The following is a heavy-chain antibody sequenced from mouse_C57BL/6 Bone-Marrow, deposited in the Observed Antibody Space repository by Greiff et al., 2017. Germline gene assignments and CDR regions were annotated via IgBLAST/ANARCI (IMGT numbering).Heavy chain of an antibody. CDR3: ARQLRLRDY. Sequence: VQLQQSGAELVKPGASVKLSCKASGYTFTSYWMHWVKQRPGQGLEWIGMIHPNSGRTNYNEKFKSKATLTVDKSYSTAYMQLSSLTSEESAVYYCARQLRLRDYWGQGTTLTVSS. CDR2: IHPNSGRT. D-gene: IGHD3-2*02. J-gene: IGHJ2*01. CDR1: GYTFTSYW. V-gene: IGHV1-64*01.